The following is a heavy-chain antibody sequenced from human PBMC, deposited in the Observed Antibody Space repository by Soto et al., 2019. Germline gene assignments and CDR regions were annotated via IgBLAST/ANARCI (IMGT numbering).Heavy chain of an antibody. D-gene: IGHD3-10*01. CDR1: GFTFDDYA. CDR3: AKDIGESRYYYYYMDV. Sequence: EVQLVESGGGLVQPGRSLRLSCAASGFTFDDYAMHWVRQAPGKGLEWVSGISWNSGSIGYADSVKGRFTISRDNAKNSLYLQMNSLRAEDTALYYCAKDIGESRYYYYYMDVWGKGTTVTVSS. CDR2: ISWNSGSI. V-gene: IGHV3-9*01. J-gene: IGHJ6*03.